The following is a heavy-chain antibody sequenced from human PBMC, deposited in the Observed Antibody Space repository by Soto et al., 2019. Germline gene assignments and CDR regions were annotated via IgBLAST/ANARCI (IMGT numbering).Heavy chain of an antibody. Sequence: GGSLRLSCAASGFSFSVYVMNWVRQAPGKGLQWVSSISAGGVDTYYADSVQGRFTVSRDNSKNTLYLQMNSLGADDTAVYYCAKDKYQMFRYGVDVWGPGTTVTVSS. CDR3: AKDKYQMFRYGVDV. CDR1: GFSFSVYV. D-gene: IGHD2-2*01. J-gene: IGHJ6*02. V-gene: IGHV3-23*01. CDR2: ISAGGVDT.